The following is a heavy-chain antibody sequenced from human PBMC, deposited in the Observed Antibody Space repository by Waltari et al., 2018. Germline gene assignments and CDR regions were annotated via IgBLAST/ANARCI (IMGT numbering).Heavy chain of an antibody. Sequence: HLQLQESLPLLVKPSETLSPTCIVSGGPISSSSSYWCWIRQPPGKALVWIGSIYYSGRTYYNPSLKSRVTISVDTSKNQFSLKLSSVTAADTAVYYCARVPSGSYDLDYWGQGTLVTVSS. CDR2: IYYSGRT. J-gene: IGHJ4*02. D-gene: IGHD1-26*01. CDR1: GGPISSSSSY. V-gene: IGHV4-39*07. CDR3: ARVPSGSYDLDY.